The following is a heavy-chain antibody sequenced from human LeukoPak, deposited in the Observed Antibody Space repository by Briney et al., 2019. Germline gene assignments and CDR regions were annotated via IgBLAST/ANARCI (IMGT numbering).Heavy chain of an antibody. D-gene: IGHD6-19*01. CDR2: ISSSSSYI. CDR1: GFTFSSYS. J-gene: IGHJ4*02. Sequence: PGGSLRLSCAASGFTFSSYSMNWVRQAPGKGLEWVSPISSSSSYIYYADSVKGRFTISRDNAKNSLYLQMNSLRAEDTAVYYCARAPPVADTRYYFDYWGQGTLVTVSS. CDR3: ARAPPVADTRYYFDY. V-gene: IGHV3-21*01.